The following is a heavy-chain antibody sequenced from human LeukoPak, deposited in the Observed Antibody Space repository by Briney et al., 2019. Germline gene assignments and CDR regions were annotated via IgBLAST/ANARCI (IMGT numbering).Heavy chain of an antibody. V-gene: IGHV1-2*02. J-gene: IGHJ4*02. D-gene: IGHD3-22*01. CDR2: INPNSGGT. CDR1: GYTFTGYY. Sequence: ASVKVSCKASGYTFTGYYMHWVRQAPGQGLEWMGWINPNSGGTNYAQKFQGRVTMTRDTSISTAYMELSRLRSDDTAVYYCARAHYYDSSGSFDYWGQGTLVTVSS. CDR3: ARAHYYDSSGSFDY.